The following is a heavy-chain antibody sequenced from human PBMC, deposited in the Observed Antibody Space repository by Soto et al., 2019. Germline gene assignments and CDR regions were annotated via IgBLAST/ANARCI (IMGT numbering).Heavy chain of an antibody. V-gene: IGHV4-4*07. CDR3: ARDPSYYDSTDYVSWFDP. D-gene: IGHD3-22*01. CDR2: IYTSGST. Sequence: SETLSLTCTVSGGSISSYYWSWIRQPAGKGLEWIGRIYTSGSTNYNPSLKSRVTMSVDTSKNQFSLKVTSVTAADTAVYYCARDPSYYDSTDYVSWFDPWGQGTLVTVSS. J-gene: IGHJ5*02. CDR1: GGSISSYY.